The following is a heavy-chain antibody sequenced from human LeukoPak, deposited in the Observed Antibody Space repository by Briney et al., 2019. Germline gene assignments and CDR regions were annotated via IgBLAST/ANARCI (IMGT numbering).Heavy chain of an antibody. CDR3: ARDYYDSSGYTNWFDP. J-gene: IGHJ5*02. CDR1: GYTFTGYY. D-gene: IGHD3-22*01. CDR2: INPNSGGT. V-gene: IGHV1-2*02. Sequence: RASVKVSCKASGYTFTGYYMHWVRQAPGQGLKWMGWINPNSGGTNYAQKFQGRVTMTRDTSISTAYMELSRLRSDDTAVYYCARDYYDSSGYTNWFDPWGQGTLVTVSS.